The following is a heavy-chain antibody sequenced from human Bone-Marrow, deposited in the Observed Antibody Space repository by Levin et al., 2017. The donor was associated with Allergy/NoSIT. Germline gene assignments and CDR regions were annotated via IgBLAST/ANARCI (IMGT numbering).Heavy chain of an antibody. V-gene: IGHV5-51*01. D-gene: IGHD3-22*01. Sequence: RGESLKISCQGSGYSFSTDWIAWVRQMPGKGLEWMGIIYPNDSDDRYSPSFQGQVTFSVDKSINTAYVQWSSLKASDTAMYYCARTKYLITSGFYYYYMDVWGKGTAVTVSS. CDR3: ARTKYLITSGFYYYYMDV. J-gene: IGHJ6*03. CDR2: IYPNDSDD. CDR1: GYSFSTDW.